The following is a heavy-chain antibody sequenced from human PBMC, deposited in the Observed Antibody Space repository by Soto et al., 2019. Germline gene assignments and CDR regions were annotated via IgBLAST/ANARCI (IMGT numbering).Heavy chain of an antibody. V-gene: IGHV3-48*03. CDR2: ISSSGSTI. CDR3: ARESLGGDYPLDY. Sequence: GGSLRLSCAASGFTSSNYEMNWVRQAPGKGLEWVSYISSSGSTIYYADSVRGRFTISRDNAKSSLFLQVSSLRADDTAIYYCARESLGGDYPLDYWGQGTLVTVSS. D-gene: IGHD4-17*01. J-gene: IGHJ4*02. CDR1: GFTSSNYE.